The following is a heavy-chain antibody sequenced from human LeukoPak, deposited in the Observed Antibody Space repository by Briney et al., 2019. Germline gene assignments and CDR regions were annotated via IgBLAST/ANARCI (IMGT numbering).Heavy chain of an antibody. CDR1: GFTVSSYS. CDR3: AREPGTDYRKYCFDY. V-gene: IGHV3-53*01. D-gene: IGHD1-14*01. CDR2: FYSGGTT. J-gene: IGHJ4*02. Sequence: GGSLRLSCAASGFTVSSYSMSWVRQAPEMGLEWVSVFYSGGTTYYADSVKGRFTISRDNSKNTLYLQMDSLRAEDTAVYYCAREPGTDYRKYCFDYWGQGTLVTVSP.